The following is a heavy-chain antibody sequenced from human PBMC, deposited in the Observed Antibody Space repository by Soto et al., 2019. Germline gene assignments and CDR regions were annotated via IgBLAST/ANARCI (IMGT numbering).Heavy chain of an antibody. D-gene: IGHD2-15*01. CDR3: ARDPCSGGSCYYFDY. J-gene: IGHJ4*02. CDR1: GFTFSSYA. V-gene: IGHV3-30-3*01. Sequence: VQLVESGGGVVQPGRSLRLSCAASGFTFSSYAMHWVRQAPGKGLEWVAVISYDGSNKYYADSVKGRFTISRDNSKNTLYLQMNSLRAEDTAVYYCARDPCSGGSCYYFDYWGQGTLVTVSS. CDR2: ISYDGSNK.